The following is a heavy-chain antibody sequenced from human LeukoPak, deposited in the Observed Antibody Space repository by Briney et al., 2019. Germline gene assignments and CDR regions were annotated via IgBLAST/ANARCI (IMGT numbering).Heavy chain of an antibody. V-gene: IGHV4-59*01. CDR2: IYYSGST. CDR3: ARGGLEYQLLSYFDY. Sequence: ETLSLTCTVSGGSISSYYWSWIRQPPGKGLEWIGYIYYSGSTNFNPSLKSRVTISVDASKNQFSLKLSSMTAADTAVYYCARGGLEYQLLSYFDYWGQGTLVTVSS. J-gene: IGHJ4*02. D-gene: IGHD2-2*01. CDR1: GGSISSYY.